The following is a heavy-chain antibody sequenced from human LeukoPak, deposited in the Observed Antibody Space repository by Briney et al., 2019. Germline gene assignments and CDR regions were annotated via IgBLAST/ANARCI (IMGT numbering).Heavy chain of an antibody. D-gene: IGHD6-19*01. V-gene: IGHV1-69*01. CDR3: ARAGIAVAGTSLYFQH. CDR1: GGTFSSYA. Sequence: GSSVKVSCKASGGTFSSYAISWVRQAPGQGLEWMGGIIPIFGTANYAQKFQGKVTITADESTNTAYMELSSLRSEDTAVYYCARAGIAVAGTSLYFQHWGQGTLVTVSS. CDR2: IIPIFGTA. J-gene: IGHJ1*01.